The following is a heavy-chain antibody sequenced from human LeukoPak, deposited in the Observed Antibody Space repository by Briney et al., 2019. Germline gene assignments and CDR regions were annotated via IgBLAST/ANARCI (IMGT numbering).Heavy chain of an antibody. CDR1: GYSFTSYW. CDR3: AKTLAAPGHNYCYGMDV. Sequence: PGESLKISCKGSGYSFTSYWINWGRQMPGKGLEWVGRIDPSDSYTNYSPSFQGHVTISADKSISTAYMQWSSLKASDTALYFCAKTLAAPGHNYCYGMDVWGKGTTVTVSS. CDR2: IDPSDSYT. J-gene: IGHJ6*04. D-gene: IGHD6-13*01. V-gene: IGHV5-10-1*01.